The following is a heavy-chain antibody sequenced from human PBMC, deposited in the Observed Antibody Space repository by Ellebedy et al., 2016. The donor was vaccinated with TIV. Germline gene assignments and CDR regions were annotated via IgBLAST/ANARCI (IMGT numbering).Heavy chain of an antibody. Sequence: GESLKISCAASGFTFSSYSMNWVRQAPGKGLEWVSYISRSYNTMYYADSVRGRSTISRDNAENSLYLQMNSLRGEDTAVYYCARDSLDWGYIDYWGQGTLVTVSS. CDR3: ARDSLDWGYIDY. CDR2: ISRSYNTM. V-gene: IGHV3-48*04. J-gene: IGHJ4*02. CDR1: GFTFSSYS. D-gene: IGHD3-9*01.